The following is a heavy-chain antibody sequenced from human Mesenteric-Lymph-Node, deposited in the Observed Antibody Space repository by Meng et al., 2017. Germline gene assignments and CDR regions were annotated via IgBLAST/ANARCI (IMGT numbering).Heavy chain of an antibody. D-gene: IGHD2-2*01. CDR2: INAHNGDT. J-gene: IGHJ5*02. V-gene: IGHV1-18*01. CDR1: GFTFTSYS. CDR3: ARLLKIYAPEMNP. Sequence: QVQLVRSGAEMKKPGASVKVSCKTSGFTFTSYSFSWVRQAPGQGPEWMGWINAHNGDTQYAPKFQGRLTMTTDTSTNTAYMELRSLRSDDTAVYYCARLLKIYAPEMNPWGQGSLVTVSS.